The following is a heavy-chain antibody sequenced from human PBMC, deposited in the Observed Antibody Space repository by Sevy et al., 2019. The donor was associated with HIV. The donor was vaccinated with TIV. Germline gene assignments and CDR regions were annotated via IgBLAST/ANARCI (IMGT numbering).Heavy chain of an antibody. CDR2: IRSKDYGGAT. J-gene: IGHJ4*02. CDR1: GFTFSDYA. V-gene: IGHV3-49*03. CDR3: TRGYYYDSSGYFDY. Sequence: GGSLRLSCPGSGFTFSDYAMSWFRQAPGMGLEWVGFIRSKDYGGATEYAASVKGRFTISRDDSKSIADLQMNSLKTEDTVVYYCTRGYYYDSSGYFDYWGQGTLVTVSS. D-gene: IGHD3-22*01.